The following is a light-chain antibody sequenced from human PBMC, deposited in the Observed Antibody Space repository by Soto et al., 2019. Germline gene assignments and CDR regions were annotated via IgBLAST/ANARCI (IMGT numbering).Light chain of an antibody. V-gene: IGKV3-20*01. Sequence: EIVLTQSPGTLSLSPGERATLSCRASQGVSTSYLAWYQQKPGQAPRLLIYGASSRASGIPDRFSGRGSGTDFTLTINRLEPEEFALYYCQQYDSSTYTFGQGTKLDIK. CDR3: QQYDSSTYT. CDR1: QGVSTSY. CDR2: GAS. J-gene: IGKJ2*01.